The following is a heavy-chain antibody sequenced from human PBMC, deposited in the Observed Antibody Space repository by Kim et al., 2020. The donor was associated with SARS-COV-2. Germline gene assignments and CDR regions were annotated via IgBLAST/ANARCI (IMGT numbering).Heavy chain of an antibody. D-gene: IGHD6-13*01. V-gene: IGHV4-59*13. CDR1: GGSISNYY. Sequence: SETLSLTCTVSGGSISNYYWTWIRQPPGKGLEWIGYIYYSGSTNYNPSLKSRVTISVVTSKNQVSLKLSSVTAADTAVYYCARGRQQLPYWGQGTLVTVSS. CDR3: ARGRQQLPY. CDR2: IYYSGST. J-gene: IGHJ4*02.